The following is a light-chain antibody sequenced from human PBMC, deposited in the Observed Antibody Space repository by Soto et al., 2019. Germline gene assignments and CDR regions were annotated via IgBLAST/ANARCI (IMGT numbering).Light chain of an antibody. CDR1: SSDVGAYTY. CDR2: EVS. CDR3: SSYAGSNSNAV. Sequence: QSALTQPPSASGSPGQSVTISCTGTSSDVGAYTYVSWYQQHPGKAPKLMIYEVSKRPSRVPDRFSGSKSGSTASLTVSGLQAEDEADYYCSSYAGSNSNAVFGGGTKLTVL. J-gene: IGLJ2*01. V-gene: IGLV2-8*01.